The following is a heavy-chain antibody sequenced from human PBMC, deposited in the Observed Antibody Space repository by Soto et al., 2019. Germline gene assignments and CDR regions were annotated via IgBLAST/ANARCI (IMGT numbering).Heavy chain of an antibody. V-gene: IGHV1-69*06. J-gene: IGHJ4*02. CDR3: ARVTGGYSYGPVDY. Sequence: GAPVKVSCKASGGTFSSCAISWVRQAPGQGLEWMGGIIPIFGTANYAQKFQGRVTITADKSTSTAYMELSSLRSEDTAVYYCARVTGGYSYGPVDYWGQGTLVTVSS. D-gene: IGHD5-18*01. CDR2: IIPIFGTA. CDR1: GGTFSSCA.